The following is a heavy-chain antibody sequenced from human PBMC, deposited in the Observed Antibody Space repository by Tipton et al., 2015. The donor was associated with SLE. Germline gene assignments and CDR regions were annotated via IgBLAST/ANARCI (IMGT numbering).Heavy chain of an antibody. V-gene: IGHV4-59*01. D-gene: IGHD6-13*01. CDR1: GGSISSYY. CDR2: IYYSEST. CDR3: ARERRSYSSSSSGMDV. Sequence: TLSLTCTVSGGSISSYYWSWIRQPPGKGLEWIGYIYYSESTNYNPSLKSRVTISVDTSKNQFSLKLSSVTAADTAVYYCARERRSYSSSSSGMDVWGQGTTVTVSS. J-gene: IGHJ6*02.